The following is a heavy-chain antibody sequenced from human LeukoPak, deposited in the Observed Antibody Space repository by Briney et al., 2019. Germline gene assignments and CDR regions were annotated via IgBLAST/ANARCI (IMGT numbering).Heavy chain of an antibody. V-gene: IGHV3-49*04. D-gene: IGHD4-11*01. CDR1: GFNFGDHA. Sequence: GGSLRLSCTTSGFNFGDHAMTWVRQAPGKGLQWMGFIRSKLYGGSADYAASVKGRFYMSRDDSMRIVYLEMSSLRTDDTAVYFCARGGSDYNNYAYPYWDQGTLVTVSS. CDR3: ARGGSDYNNYAYPY. CDR2: IRSKLYGGSA. J-gene: IGHJ4*02.